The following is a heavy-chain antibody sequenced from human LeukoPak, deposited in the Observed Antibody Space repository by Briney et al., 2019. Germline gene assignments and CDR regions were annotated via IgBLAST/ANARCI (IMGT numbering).Heavy chain of an antibody. V-gene: IGHV3-21*01. Sequence: GGSLRLSCAASGFTFSSYSMNWVRQAPGKGLEWVSSISSSSSYIYYADSVKGRFTISRDNAKNSLYLQMNSLRAEDTAVYYCAIAASMNYYDSSGYKWGQGTMVTVSS. CDR3: AIAASMNYYDSSGYK. J-gene: IGHJ3*01. D-gene: IGHD3-22*01. CDR2: ISSSSSYI. CDR1: GFTFSSYS.